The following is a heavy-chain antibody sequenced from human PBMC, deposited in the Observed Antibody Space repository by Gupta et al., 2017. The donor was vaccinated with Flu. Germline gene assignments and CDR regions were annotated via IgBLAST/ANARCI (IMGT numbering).Heavy chain of an antibody. Sequence: VQLVESGCGLVQPGGSLRLSCASSGFSLGDSWMNWVRQGPGKGLEWVANIKQDGREKHYVDYVRGRFTISRDNGKNSLYLQMNSRRAEDTAMYYGARDGEDSSGCYYYSVDMWGHGTMVTVAS. CDR2: IKQDGREK. J-gene: IGHJ3*02. CDR3: ARDGEDSSGCYYYSVDM. D-gene: IGHD3-22*01. V-gene: IGHV3-7*04. CDR1: GFSLGDSW.